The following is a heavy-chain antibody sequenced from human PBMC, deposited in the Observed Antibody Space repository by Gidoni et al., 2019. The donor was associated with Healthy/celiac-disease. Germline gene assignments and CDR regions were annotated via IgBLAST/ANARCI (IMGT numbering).Heavy chain of an antibody. CDR1: GGSFSGYY. CDR3: ARGLRVTMIVVVRDFDY. D-gene: IGHD3-22*01. Sequence: QVQLQQWGAGLLKPSETLSLTCAVYGGSFSGYYWSWIRQPPGKGLEWIGEINHSGSTNYNPSLKSRVTISVDTSKNQFSLKLSSVTAADTAVYYCARGLRVTMIVVVRDFDYWGQGTLVTVSS. J-gene: IGHJ4*02. V-gene: IGHV4-34*01. CDR2: INHSGST.